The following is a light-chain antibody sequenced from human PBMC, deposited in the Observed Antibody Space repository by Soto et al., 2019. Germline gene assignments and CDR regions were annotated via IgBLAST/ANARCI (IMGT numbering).Light chain of an antibody. CDR2: KAS. Sequence: DIRIIQSPFTLSASIGDRVTITCRASQSISSWLAWYQQKPRKAPKLLIYKASTLESGVPSNFSGSGSGTEFTLTISSLQPEDFATYYCQQYNSYPWTFGQGTKVDIK. CDR1: QSISSW. V-gene: IGKV1-5*03. J-gene: IGKJ1*01. CDR3: QQYNSYPWT.